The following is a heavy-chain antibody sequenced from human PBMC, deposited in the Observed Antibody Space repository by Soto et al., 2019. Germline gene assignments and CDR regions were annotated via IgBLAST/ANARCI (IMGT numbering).Heavy chain of an antibody. V-gene: IGHV3-30*18. Sequence: QVQLVESGGGVVQPGRSLRLSCVASGFTFSSYGMHWVRQAPGKGLEWVAIISYDGSNTYYADSVKGRFTISRDNSKNTXYXXMKRLRAEDTSVYYCAKEGGLSGSYYISSSYYFDYWGQGTLVTVSS. CDR1: GFTFSSYG. J-gene: IGHJ4*02. CDR2: ISYDGSNT. D-gene: IGHD1-26*01. CDR3: AKEGGLSGSYYISSSYYFDY.